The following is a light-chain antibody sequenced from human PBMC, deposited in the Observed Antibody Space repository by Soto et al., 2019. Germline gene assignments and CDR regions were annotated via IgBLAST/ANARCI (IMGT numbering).Light chain of an antibody. CDR1: ESISSW. J-gene: IGKJ1*01. CDR2: LAS. Sequence: DIQMTHSPSTLSASVGDRVTITCRASESISSWLAWYQQKPGKAPKILINLASSLESGVPSRFSGSGSGTEFTLTITSLQPDDFATYYCQQYKTYLWTFGQGTKV. V-gene: IGKV1-5*03. CDR3: QQYKTYLWT.